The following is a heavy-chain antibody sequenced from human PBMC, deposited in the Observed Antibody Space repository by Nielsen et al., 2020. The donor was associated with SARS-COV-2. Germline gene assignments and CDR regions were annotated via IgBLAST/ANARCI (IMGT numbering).Heavy chain of an antibody. J-gene: IGHJ4*02. D-gene: IGHD5-24*01. Sequence: GESLKISCAASGFTFSSYGMHWVRQAPGTGLEWVALISNDESKIYYSDSVKGRFTISRDNSNKSLYLQMNSLRPEDTAVYYCTSEMATWGQGTPVTVSS. CDR3: TSEMAT. V-gene: IGHV3-30*03. CDR1: GFTFSSYG. CDR2: ISNDESKI.